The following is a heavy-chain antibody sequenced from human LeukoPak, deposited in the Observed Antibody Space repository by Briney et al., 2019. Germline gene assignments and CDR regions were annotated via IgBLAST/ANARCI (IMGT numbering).Heavy chain of an antibody. J-gene: IGHJ4*02. CDR1: GGAITGYY. CDR2: IYDSGST. Sequence: PSETLSLTCTVSGGAITGYYWSWIRQPPGKGVEWIGYIYDSGSTTYNPSLKSRVTMSVDTSKKQFSLKLSSVTAADTAVYYCARGRPPHDYGTLFDYWGQGTLVTVSS. D-gene: IGHD4-17*01. V-gene: IGHV4-59*01. CDR3: ARGRPPHDYGTLFDY.